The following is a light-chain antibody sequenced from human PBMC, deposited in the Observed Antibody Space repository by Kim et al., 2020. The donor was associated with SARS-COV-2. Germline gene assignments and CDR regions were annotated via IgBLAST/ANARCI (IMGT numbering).Light chain of an antibody. Sequence: SPGERAPLACRASQSVSASLAWYHQNPGQAPRLLIYGASTRATGIPARFSGSGSGADFTLTISSLEPEDFAVYYCQQHTYWPPSTFGQGTKLEL. V-gene: IGKV3-11*01. J-gene: IGKJ2*01. CDR1: QSVSAS. CDR2: GAS. CDR3: QQHTYWPPST.